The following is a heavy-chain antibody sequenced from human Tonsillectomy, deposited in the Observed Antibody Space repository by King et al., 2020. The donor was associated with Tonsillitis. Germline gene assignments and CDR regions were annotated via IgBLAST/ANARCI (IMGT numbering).Heavy chain of an antibody. CDR1: GFTFSDYY. Sequence: VQLVESGGGLVKPGGSLRLSCAASGFTFSDYYMSWIRQAPGKGLEWVSYISSSSSYTHYADYVKGRFTSSRDNAKNSLDLQMNSLRAEDTSVYYCARASSYDILTGHYYYYYMDVWGKGTTVTVSS. CDR3: ARASSYDILTGHYYYYYMDV. D-gene: IGHD3-9*01. CDR2: ISSSSSYT. V-gene: IGHV3-11*05. J-gene: IGHJ6*03.